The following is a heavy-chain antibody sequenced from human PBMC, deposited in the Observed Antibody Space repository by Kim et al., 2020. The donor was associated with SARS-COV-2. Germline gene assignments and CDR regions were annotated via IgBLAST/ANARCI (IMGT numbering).Heavy chain of an antibody. D-gene: IGHD6-19*01. CDR1: GFTFSIYS. V-gene: IGHV3-21*01. J-gene: IGHJ2*01. Sequence: GGSLRLSCAASGFTFSIYSMNWVRQAPGKGLEWVACISRSSGHINYADSARGRFTISRDNAKDSLYLQANGLRAEDTAVYYCARDSSGWERNSRVDHWGR. CDR2: ISRSSGHI. CDR3: ARDSSGWERNSRVDH.